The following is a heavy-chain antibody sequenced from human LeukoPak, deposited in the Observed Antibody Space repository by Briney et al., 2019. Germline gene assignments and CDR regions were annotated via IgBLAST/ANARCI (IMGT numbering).Heavy chain of an antibody. CDR1: GFIFNNYG. J-gene: IGHJ5*02. V-gene: IGHV3-23*01. CDR2: ISNDGGGT. Sequence: GGSLRLSCAASGFIFNNYGPIWVREAPGKGLEWVSAISNDGGGTNYADFVKGRFTISRDNSKNTLFLQMNSLRAEDTALYYCAKGSSGYFVDLWGQGTLVTVSS. D-gene: IGHD3-22*01. CDR3: AKGSSGYFVDL.